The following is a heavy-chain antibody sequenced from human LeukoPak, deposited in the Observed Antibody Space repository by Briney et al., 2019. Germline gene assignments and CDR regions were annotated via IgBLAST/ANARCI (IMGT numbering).Heavy chain of an antibody. J-gene: IGHJ4*02. CDR1: GYTFTSYA. V-gene: IGHV1-8*02. Sequence: GASVKVSCKASGYTFTSYAMNWVRQAAGQGLEWMGWMNPNSGNTGYAQKFQGRVTMTRNTYITTAYMELSSLRSEDTAVYYCARGNKDYGDYARGLSDYWGQGTLVTVSS. CDR3: ARGNKDYGDYARGLSDY. CDR2: MNPNSGNT. D-gene: IGHD4-17*01.